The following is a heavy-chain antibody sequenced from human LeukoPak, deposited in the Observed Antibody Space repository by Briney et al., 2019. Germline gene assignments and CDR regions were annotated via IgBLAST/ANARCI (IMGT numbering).Heavy chain of an antibody. V-gene: IGHV4-59*01. Sequence: PSETPSLTCTVSGGSISSYYWSWIRQPPGKGLEWIGYIYYSGSTNYNPSLKSRVTISVDTSKNQFSLKLSSVTAADTAVYYCAGNYYDSSGYLTDYWGQGTLVTVSS. CDR2: IYYSGST. CDR3: AGNYYDSSGYLTDY. D-gene: IGHD3-22*01. J-gene: IGHJ4*02. CDR1: GGSISSYY.